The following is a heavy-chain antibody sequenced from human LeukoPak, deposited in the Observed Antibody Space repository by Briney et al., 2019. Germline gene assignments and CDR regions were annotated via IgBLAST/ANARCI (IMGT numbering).Heavy chain of an antibody. CDR2: ISGSGGST. CDR1: GFTFSSYA. D-gene: IGHD3-10*01. V-gene: IGHV3-23*01. J-gene: IGHJ4*02. Sequence: GGSLRLSCAASGFTFSSYAMSWVRQAPGKGLEWVSAISGSGGSTYYADSVKGRFTISRDNSKDTLYLHMNSLRAEDTAVYYCAKTGQLVWFGDSPHVDYWGQGTLVTVSS. CDR3: AKTGQLVWFGDSPHVDY.